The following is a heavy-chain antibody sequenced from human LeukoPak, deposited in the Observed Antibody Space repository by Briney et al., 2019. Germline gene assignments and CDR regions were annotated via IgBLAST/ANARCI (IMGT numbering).Heavy chain of an antibody. CDR3: ARELSSEPGFDP. V-gene: IGHV4-38-2*02. Sequence: PSETLSLTCTVSGYSISSGYYWGWIRQPPGKGLEWIGSIYHSGSTYYNPSLKSRVTISVDTSKNQFSLKLSSVTAADTAVYYCARELSSEPGFDPWGQGTLVTVSS. D-gene: IGHD1-14*01. CDR1: GYSISSGYY. J-gene: IGHJ5*02. CDR2: IYHSGST.